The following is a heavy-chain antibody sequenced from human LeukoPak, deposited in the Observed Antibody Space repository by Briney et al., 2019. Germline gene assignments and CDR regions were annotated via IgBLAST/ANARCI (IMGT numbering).Heavy chain of an antibody. CDR3: AKDRSMGFPDYDFWSGYHDY. J-gene: IGHJ4*02. V-gene: IGHV3-30*02. CDR1: GFTFSSYG. Sequence: GGSLRLSCAASGFTFSSYGMHWVRQAPGKGLEWVAFIRYDGSNKYYADSVKGRFTISRDNSKNTLYLQMNSLRAEDTAVYYCAKDRSMGFPDYDFWSGYHDYWGQGTLVTVSS. CDR2: IRYDGSNK. D-gene: IGHD3-3*01.